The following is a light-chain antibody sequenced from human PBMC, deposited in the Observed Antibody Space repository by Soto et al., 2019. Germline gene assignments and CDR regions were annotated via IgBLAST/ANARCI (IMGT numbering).Light chain of an antibody. J-gene: IGKJ2*01. CDR2: DAS. Sequence: EIVLTQSPATLSLSPGERATLSCRASQSISSYLAWYQQKPGQAPRLLISDASNRATGIPARFSGSGSGTELSLTLSRLEPGDFAIYYCQQRSNWPRTFGQGTKLELK. CDR3: QQRSNWPRT. CDR1: QSISSY. V-gene: IGKV3-11*01.